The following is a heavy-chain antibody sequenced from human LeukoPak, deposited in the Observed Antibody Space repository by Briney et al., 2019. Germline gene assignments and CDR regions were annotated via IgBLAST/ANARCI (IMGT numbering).Heavy chain of an antibody. D-gene: IGHD1-7*01. Sequence: SETLSLTCTVSGGSISSYYWSWIRQPPGKGLEWIGYIYYSGSTYYNPSLKSRVTISKDTSKNQFSLKLSSVTAADTAVFYCARGNWNYFWFDPWGQGTLVSVSS. J-gene: IGHJ5*02. CDR1: GGSISSYY. V-gene: IGHV4-59*08. CDR3: ARGNWNYFWFDP. CDR2: IYYSGST.